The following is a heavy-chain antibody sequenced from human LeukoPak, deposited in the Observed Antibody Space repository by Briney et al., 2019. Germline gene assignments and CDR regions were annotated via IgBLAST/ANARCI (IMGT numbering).Heavy chain of an antibody. Sequence: GGSLRLSCAASGFTFDDYAMHWVRQAPGKGLEWVSGISWNSGSIGYVDSMKGRFTISRDNGEKSVYLQLNSLRDEDTAVYYCARIGYSSSSIDYWGQGTLVTVSS. J-gene: IGHJ4*02. V-gene: IGHV3-9*01. CDR2: ISWNSGSI. CDR3: ARIGYSSSSIDY. D-gene: IGHD6-6*01. CDR1: GFTFDDYA.